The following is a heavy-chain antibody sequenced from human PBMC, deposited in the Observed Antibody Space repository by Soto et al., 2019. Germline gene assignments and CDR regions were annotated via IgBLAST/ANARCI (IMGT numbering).Heavy chain of an antibody. CDR3: AKSAESWCSSTSCYSQGRYYYYMDV. CDR1: GFTFSSYA. Sequence: GGSLRLSCAASGFTFSSYAMSWVRQAPGKGLEWVSAISGSGGSTYYADSVKGRFTISRDNSKNTLYLQMNSLRAEDTAVYYCAKSAESWCSSTSCYSQGRYYYYMDVWGKGTTVTVSS. V-gene: IGHV3-23*01. CDR2: ISGSGGST. J-gene: IGHJ6*03. D-gene: IGHD2-2*02.